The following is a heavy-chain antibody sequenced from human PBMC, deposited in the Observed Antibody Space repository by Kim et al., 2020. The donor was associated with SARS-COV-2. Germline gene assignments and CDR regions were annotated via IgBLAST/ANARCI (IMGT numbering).Heavy chain of an antibody. Sequence: KGRFTISRDNAKNSLYLQMNSLRAEYTALYYCAKADCSNGVCYNLVAFHIWGQGTMVTVSS. J-gene: IGHJ3*02. V-gene: IGHV3-9*01. CDR3: AKADCSNGVCYNLVAFHI. D-gene: IGHD2-8*01.